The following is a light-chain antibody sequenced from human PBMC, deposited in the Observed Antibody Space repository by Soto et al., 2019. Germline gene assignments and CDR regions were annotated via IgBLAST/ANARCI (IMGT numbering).Light chain of an antibody. CDR2: AAS. Sequence: DIQITQSPSSLSASLGDRVTITCRASQSISSYLNWYQQKPGKAPKLLIYAASSLQSGVPSRFSGSGSGTDFTLTISSLQPEDFATYYCQQSYSTLRTFGQGTKVDIK. CDR3: QQSYSTLRT. V-gene: IGKV1-39*01. J-gene: IGKJ1*01. CDR1: QSISSY.